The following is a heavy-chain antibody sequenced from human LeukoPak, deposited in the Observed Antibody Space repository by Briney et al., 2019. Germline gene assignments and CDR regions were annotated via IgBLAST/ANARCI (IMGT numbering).Heavy chain of an antibody. CDR1: GFTFRSYE. J-gene: IGHJ3*02. V-gene: IGHV3-48*03. CDR2: ISSSGSLI. CDR3: AREDEDAFDI. Sequence: GGSLRLSCAASGFTFRSYEMNWVRQAPGKGREWVSYISSSGSLIFYADSVRGRFTISRDNARNSLYPQMNSLRAEDTAVYYCAREDEDAFDIWGQGTMVTVSS.